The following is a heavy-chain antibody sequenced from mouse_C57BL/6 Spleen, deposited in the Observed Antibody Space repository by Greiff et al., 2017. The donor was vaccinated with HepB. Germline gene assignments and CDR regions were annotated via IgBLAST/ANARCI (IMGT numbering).Heavy chain of an antibody. CDR1: GYTFTEYT. CDR3: ARHEENPRQDYYGSSYDAMDY. CDR2: FYPGSGSI. Sequence: VQLQQSGAELVKPGASVKLSCKASGYTFTEYTIHWVKQRSGQGLEWIGWFYPGSGSIKYNEKFKDKATLTAEKSSSTVYMELSRLTSEDSAVYFCARHEENPRQDYYGSSYDAMDYWGQGTSVTVSS. V-gene: IGHV1-62-2*01. J-gene: IGHJ4*01. D-gene: IGHD1-1*01.